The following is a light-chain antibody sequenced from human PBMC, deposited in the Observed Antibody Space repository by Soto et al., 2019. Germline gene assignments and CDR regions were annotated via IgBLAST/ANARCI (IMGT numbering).Light chain of an antibody. CDR1: QNIYGW. J-gene: IGKJ1*01. V-gene: IGKV1-5*01. CDR3: QQYNSYPWT. Sequence: DIQMTQSPSTLSASVGDRVTITCRATQNIYGWLAWYQQKSGKAPKLLIYDASSWESGVPSRFSGSGFGTKFTVTISSLQPDDFATYYCQQYNSYPWTFGQGTKV. CDR2: DAS.